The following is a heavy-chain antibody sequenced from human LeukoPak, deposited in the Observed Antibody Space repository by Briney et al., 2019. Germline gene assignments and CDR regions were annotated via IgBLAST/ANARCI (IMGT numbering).Heavy chain of an antibody. CDR3: ARVRAKYDSSGYHYLRFFDC. J-gene: IGHJ4*02. Sequence: SETLSLTCTVSGGSISSYYWSWIRQPPGKGLEWIGYIYYSGSTNYNPSLKSRVTISVDTSKNQFSLKLSSVTAADMAVYYCARVRAKYDSSGYHYLRFFDCWGQGTLVTVSS. CDR1: GGSISSYY. CDR2: IYYSGST. D-gene: IGHD3-22*01. V-gene: IGHV4-59*01.